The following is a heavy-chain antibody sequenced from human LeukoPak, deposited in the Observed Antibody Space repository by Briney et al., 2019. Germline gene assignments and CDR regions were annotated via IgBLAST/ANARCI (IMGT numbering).Heavy chain of an antibody. CDR2: ISSGSSAI. CDR1: GFTFSSYS. D-gene: IGHD3-22*01. CDR3: ARALGSSGNYWSYYYYMDV. V-gene: IGHV3-48*01. J-gene: IGHJ6*03. Sequence: GGSLRLSCAASGFTFSSYSMNWVRQAPGKGLEWVPYISSGSSAIYYADSVKGRFTISRDNAKNSLYLQMNSLRAEDTAVYYCARALGSSGNYWSYYYYMDVSGKGTTVTVSS.